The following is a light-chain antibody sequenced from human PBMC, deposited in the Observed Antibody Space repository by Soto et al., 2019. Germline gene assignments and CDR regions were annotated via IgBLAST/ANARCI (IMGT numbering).Light chain of an antibody. CDR1: SSDVGYYNY. CDR2: GVG. CDR3: CSYAGSYTFYV. V-gene: IGLV2-11*01. Sequence: QSALTQPRSVSGSPGQSVTISCTGTSSDVGYYNYVSWYQQHPGKAPKLMIYGVGKRPSGVPDRFSGSKSGNTASLTISGVQAEDEADYYCCSYAGSYTFYVFGTGTKLTVL. J-gene: IGLJ1*01.